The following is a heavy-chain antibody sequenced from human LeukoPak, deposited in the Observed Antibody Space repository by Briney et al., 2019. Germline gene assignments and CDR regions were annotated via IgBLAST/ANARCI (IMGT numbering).Heavy chain of an antibody. CDR3: ARGRLPGVVPAARLGWFDP. D-gene: IGHD2-2*01. V-gene: IGHV4-34*01. CDR1: GGSFSGYY. Sequence: SETLSLTCAVYGGSFSGYYWSWIRQPPGKGLEWIGEINHSGSTNYNPSLKSRVTISVDTSKNQFSLKLSSVTAADTAVCYCARGRLPGVVPAARLGWFDPWGQGTLVTVSS. J-gene: IGHJ5*02. CDR2: INHSGST.